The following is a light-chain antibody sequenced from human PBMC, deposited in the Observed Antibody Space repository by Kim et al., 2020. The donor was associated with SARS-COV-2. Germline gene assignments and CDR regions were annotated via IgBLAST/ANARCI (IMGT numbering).Light chain of an antibody. CDR1: SSNIGAGYD. Sequence: GQRVTISCTGSSSNIGAGYDVHWYRQLPGAAPKLLIYGSTNRPSGVPDRFSGSKSGTSASLAITGLQSEDEADYYCSSYAGSNNGVFGGGTQLTVL. J-gene: IGLJ2*01. CDR2: GST. CDR3: SSYAGSNNGV. V-gene: IGLV1-40*01.